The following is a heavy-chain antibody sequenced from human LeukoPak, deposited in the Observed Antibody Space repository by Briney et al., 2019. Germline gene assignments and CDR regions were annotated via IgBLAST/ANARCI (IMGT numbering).Heavy chain of an antibody. Sequence: ASVKVSCKASGYTFTSYDINWVRQATGQGLEWMGWMNPNSGNTGYAQKFQGRVTMTRNTSISTAYMELSSLRSEDTAVYYCARGPNSSGWNELDYWGQGTLVTVSS. J-gene: IGHJ4*02. CDR1: GYTFTSYD. V-gene: IGHV1-8*01. CDR2: MNPNSGNT. CDR3: ARGPNSSGWNELDY. D-gene: IGHD6-19*01.